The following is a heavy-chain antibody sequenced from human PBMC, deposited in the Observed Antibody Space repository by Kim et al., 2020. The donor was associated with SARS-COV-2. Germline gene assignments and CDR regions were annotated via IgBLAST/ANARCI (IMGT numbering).Heavy chain of an antibody. D-gene: IGHD3-10*01. CDR2: ISGSGGST. CDR3: AKVGVRGVIITAIDY. J-gene: IGHJ4*02. CDR1: GFTFSSYA. V-gene: IGHV3-23*01. Sequence: GGSLRLSCAASGFTFSSYAMSWVRQAPGKGLEWVSAISGSGGSTYYADSVKGRFTISRDNSKNTLYLQMNSLRAEDTAVYYCAKVGVRGVIITAIDYWGQGTLVTVSS.